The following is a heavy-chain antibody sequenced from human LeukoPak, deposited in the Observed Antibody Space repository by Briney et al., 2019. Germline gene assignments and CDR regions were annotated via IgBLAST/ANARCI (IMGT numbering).Heavy chain of an antibody. Sequence: GGSLRLSCTASGFTFGDYAMSWVRQAPGKGLEWVGFIRSKAYGGTTEYAASVKGRFTISRDDFKSIAYLQMNSLRAEDTAVYYCARDESGYNYGSTFDYWGQGTLVTVSS. J-gene: IGHJ4*02. CDR2: IRSKAYGGTT. CDR3: ARDESGYNYGSTFDY. V-gene: IGHV3-49*04. D-gene: IGHD5-18*01. CDR1: GFTFGDYA.